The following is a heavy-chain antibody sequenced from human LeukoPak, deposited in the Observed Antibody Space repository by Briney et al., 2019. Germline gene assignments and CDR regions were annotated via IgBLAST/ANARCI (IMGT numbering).Heavy chain of an antibody. J-gene: IGHJ4*02. D-gene: IGHD3-22*01. Sequence: SETLSLTCTVSGGSISSGDYYWSWIRQPPGKGLEWIGYIYYSGSTYYNPSLKSRVTMSVDTSKNQFSLKLSSATAADTAVYYCAREAYYYDSSGYYLLDYWGQGTLVTVSS. CDR3: AREAYYYDSSGYYLLDY. CDR1: GGSISSGDYY. V-gene: IGHV4-30-4*01. CDR2: IYYSGST.